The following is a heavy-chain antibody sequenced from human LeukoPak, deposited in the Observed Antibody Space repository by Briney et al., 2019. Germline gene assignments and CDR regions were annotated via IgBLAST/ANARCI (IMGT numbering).Heavy chain of an antibody. J-gene: IGHJ4*02. D-gene: IGHD5-18*01. Sequence: GRSLRLSCAASGFTFSSYGMHWVRQAPGKGLEWVAVIWYDGSNKYYADSVKGRFTISRDNSKNTLYLQMNSLRAEDTAFYHCVRDRSYGAFDYWGQGTLVTISS. CDR2: IWYDGSNK. CDR1: GFTFSSYG. CDR3: VRDRSYGAFDY. V-gene: IGHV3-33*01.